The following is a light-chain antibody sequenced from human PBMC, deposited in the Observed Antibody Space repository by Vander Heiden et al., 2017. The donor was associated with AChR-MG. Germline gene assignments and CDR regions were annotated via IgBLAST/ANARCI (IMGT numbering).Light chain of an antibody. Sequence: EIVMTPSPATLSVSPGERATLPCRASQSILSNLAWYQQKPGQAPRLLIYGASTRATGIPAKFSGSGSGTEFTLTISSLQSEDFAVYFCQQDNNWPWTFGQGTKVEIK. V-gene: IGKV3-15*01. CDR3: QQDNNWPWT. CDR1: QSILSN. J-gene: IGKJ1*01. CDR2: GAS.